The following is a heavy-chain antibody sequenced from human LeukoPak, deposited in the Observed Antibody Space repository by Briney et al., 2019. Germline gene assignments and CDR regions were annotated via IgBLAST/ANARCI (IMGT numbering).Heavy chain of an antibody. CDR1: GFTFSSYV. CDR3: AKDYYGSGSNYFDY. D-gene: IGHD3-10*01. J-gene: IGHJ4*02. Sequence: GGSLRLSCAASGFTFSSYVMSWVRQAPGKGLEWVSAISGSGGSTYYADSVKVRFTISRDNSKNTLYLQMNSLRAEDTAVYYCAKDYYGSGSNYFDYWGQGTLVTVSS. CDR2: ISGSGGST. V-gene: IGHV3-23*01.